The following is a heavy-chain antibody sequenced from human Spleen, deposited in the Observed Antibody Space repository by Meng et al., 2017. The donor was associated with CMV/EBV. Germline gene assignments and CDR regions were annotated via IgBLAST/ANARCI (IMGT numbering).Heavy chain of an antibody. CDR1: GFIFSNTW. J-gene: IGHJ4*02. Sequence: ETLSLTCAASGFIFSNTWMSWVRQAPGKGLEWVARIKSKYNGGTTDYAAPVKGRFIISRDDSKNTLHLQMNSLKTEDTAVYYCATDRADYWGQGALVTVSS. CDR3: ATDRADY. CDR2: IKSKYNGGTT. V-gene: IGHV3-15*01.